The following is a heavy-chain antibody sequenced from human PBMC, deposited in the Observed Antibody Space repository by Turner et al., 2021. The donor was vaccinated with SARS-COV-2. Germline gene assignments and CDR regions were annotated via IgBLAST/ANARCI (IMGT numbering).Heavy chain of an antibody. V-gene: IGHV3-7*01. J-gene: IGHJ4*02. Sequence: EVQLVESGGCLVQPGGSLRLSCAASGFTFSSYWMSWVRQAPGKGLEWVANIDQDRSEKYYVGSVKGRFTISRDNAKNSLYLQVNSLRAEDTAVYYCARSELGLFFDYWGQGTLVTVSS. CDR1: GFTFSSYW. D-gene: IGHD7-27*01. CDR3: ARSELGLFFDY. CDR2: IDQDRSEK.